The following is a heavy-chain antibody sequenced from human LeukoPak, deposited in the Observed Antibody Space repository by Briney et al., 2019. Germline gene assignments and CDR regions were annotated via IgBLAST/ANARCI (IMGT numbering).Heavy chain of an antibody. Sequence: SETLSLTCTVSGGSISSYYWSWIRQPPGKGVEWIGYIYYSGSTNYNPSLKSRVTISVDTSKNQFSLKLSSVTAADTAVYYCARLYCSSSSCYDLFDYWGQGTLVTVSS. D-gene: IGHD2-2*01. CDR2: IYYSGST. CDR3: ARLYCSSSSCYDLFDY. V-gene: IGHV4-59*08. CDR1: GGSISSYY. J-gene: IGHJ4*02.